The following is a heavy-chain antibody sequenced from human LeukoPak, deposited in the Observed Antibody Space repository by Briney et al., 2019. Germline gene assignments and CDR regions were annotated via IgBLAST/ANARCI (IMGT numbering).Heavy chain of an antibody. CDR2: IYSGGST. CDR1: EFSVGSNY. D-gene: IGHD5-12*01. V-gene: IGHV3-66*01. Sequence: GGSLRLSCAASEFSVGSNYMTWVRQAPGEGLGWVSLIYSGGSTYYADSVQGRFTISRDNSKNTPYLQMNSLRAEDTAVYYCARVPSGYHNTGGQGTLVTVSS. CDR3: ARVPSGYHNT. J-gene: IGHJ4*02.